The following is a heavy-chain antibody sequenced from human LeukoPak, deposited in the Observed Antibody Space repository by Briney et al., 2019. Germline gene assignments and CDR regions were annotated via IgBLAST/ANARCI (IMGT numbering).Heavy chain of an antibody. Sequence: PGGSLRLSCAASGFTFSSYSMNWVRQAPGKGLEWVSYISSSSSTIYYADSVKGRFTISRDNSKNALYLQMNSLRAEDTAVYYCAKCRVTLYYYYYMDVWGKGTTVTVSS. V-gene: IGHV3-48*01. CDR1: GFTFSSYS. CDR3: AKCRVTLYYYYYMDV. D-gene: IGHD2-21*02. CDR2: ISSSSSTI. J-gene: IGHJ6*03.